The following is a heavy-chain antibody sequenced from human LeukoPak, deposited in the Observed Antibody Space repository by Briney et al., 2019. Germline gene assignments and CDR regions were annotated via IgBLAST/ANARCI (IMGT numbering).Heavy chain of an antibody. CDR1: GFTFSSYA. CDR2: INSDGSTT. D-gene: IGHD3-10*01. J-gene: IGHJ4*02. V-gene: IGHV3-74*01. Sequence: GGSLRLSCAGSGFTFSSYAMSWVRQAPGKGLVWVSRINSDGSTTNYVDSVKGRFTISRDNAKNTLYLQMDNLRAEDTAVYYCATDRVRGVIPLGYWGRGTLVTVSS. CDR3: ATDRVRGVIPLGY.